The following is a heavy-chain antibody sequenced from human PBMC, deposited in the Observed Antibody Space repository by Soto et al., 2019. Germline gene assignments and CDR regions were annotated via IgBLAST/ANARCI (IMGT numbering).Heavy chain of an antibody. J-gene: IGHJ4*02. D-gene: IGHD3-10*01. Sequence: EVQLVESGGGLVKPGGSLRLSCAASGFTFSSYSMNWVRQAPGKGLEWVSSISSSSSYIYYADSVKGRFTISRDNAKNSLYLQMNSLRAEDTAVYYCATPSYGSGSYYNRNDYWGQGTLVTVSS. CDR2: ISSSSSYI. V-gene: IGHV3-21*01. CDR3: ATPSYGSGSYYNRNDY. CDR1: GFTFSSYS.